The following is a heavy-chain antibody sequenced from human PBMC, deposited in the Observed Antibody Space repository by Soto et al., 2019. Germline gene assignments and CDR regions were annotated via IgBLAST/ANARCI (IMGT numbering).Heavy chain of an antibody. CDR3: ARDSTRGVRSGYDYGVGV. J-gene: IGHJ6*01. Sequence: QVQLQESGPGLVKPSQTLSLTCTVSGGSISSGGYYWSWIRQHPGKGLEWIGYIYYSGSTYYNPYLKRGVTLPVDRPKNQSSLKVTAVSAADTAGYYCARDSTRGVRSGYDYGVGVWGPGTPVTGFS. CDR2: IYYSGST. D-gene: IGHD2-8*01. CDR1: GGSISSGGYY. V-gene: IGHV4-31*03.